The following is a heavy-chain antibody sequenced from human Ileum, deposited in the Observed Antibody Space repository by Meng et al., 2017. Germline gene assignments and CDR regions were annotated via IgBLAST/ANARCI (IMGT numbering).Heavy chain of an antibody. Sequence: QLQLQESAPGLVKPSGTLSLTCAVSGGYISSSNWWSWVRQPPGKGLEWIGEIYHSGSTNYNPSLKSRVTISVDKSKNQFSLKLSSVTAADTAVYYRASLRYNWNYSADYWGQGTLVTVSS. J-gene: IGHJ4*02. V-gene: IGHV4-4*02. CDR3: ASLRYNWNYSADY. D-gene: IGHD1-7*01. CDR1: GGYISSSNW. CDR2: IYHSGST.